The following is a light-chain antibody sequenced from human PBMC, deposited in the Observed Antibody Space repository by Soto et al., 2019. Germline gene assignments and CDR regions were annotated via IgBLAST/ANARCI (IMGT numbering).Light chain of an antibody. J-gene: IGKJ3*01. CDR2: KAS. CDR3: QQYNSYSGFT. Sequence: DIQRTKCPSTLSASVGDRVTITCRASQSISSWLAWYQQKPGKAPKLLIYKASSLESGVPSRFSGSGSGTEFTLTISSLQPDDFATYYCQQYNSYSGFTFGPGTKVDIK. V-gene: IGKV1-5*03. CDR1: QSISSW.